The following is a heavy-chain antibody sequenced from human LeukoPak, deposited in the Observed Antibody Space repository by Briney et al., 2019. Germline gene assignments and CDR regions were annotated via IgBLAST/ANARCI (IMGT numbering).Heavy chain of an antibody. V-gene: IGHV1-18*04. J-gene: IGHJ4*02. Sequence: ASVEVSCKTSGFTFTSYGISWMRQAPGQGLEWMAWISANNGDTHYAQRLQGRVTLTTDTPTGTAYMEVRSLRSDDTAVYYCARKGMGSPLDFWGQGTLVTVSS. CDR1: GFTFTSYG. CDR2: ISANNGDT. CDR3: ARKGMGSPLDF. D-gene: IGHD3-10*01.